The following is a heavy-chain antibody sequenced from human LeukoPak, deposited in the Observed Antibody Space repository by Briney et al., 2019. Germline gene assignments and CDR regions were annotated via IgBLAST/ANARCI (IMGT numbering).Heavy chain of an antibody. CDR1: GFTFTSYW. V-gene: IGHV3-74*01. J-gene: IGHJ4*02. CDR2: INADGSTT. CDR3: TTSVTLRCFDS. D-gene: IGHD2-21*02. Sequence: PGGSLRLSCAASGFTFTSYWMSWVRQGPGKGLLWVSRINADGSTTTYADSVKGRFTISRDNAMNTVYLEMNSLRPEDTATYYCTTSVTLRCFDSWGQGALVTVSS.